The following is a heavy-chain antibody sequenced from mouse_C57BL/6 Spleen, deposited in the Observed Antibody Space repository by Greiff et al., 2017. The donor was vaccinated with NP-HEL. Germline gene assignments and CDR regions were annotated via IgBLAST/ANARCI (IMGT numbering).Heavy chain of an antibody. J-gene: IGHJ2*01. Sequence: EVQLQQSGPELVKPGASVKIPCKASGYTFTDYNMDWVKQSHGKSLEWIGDINPNNGGTIYNQKFKGKATLTVDKSSSTAYMESRSLTSEDTAVYYCARRGKFSYYFDYWGQGTTLTVSS. V-gene: IGHV1-18*01. CDR3: ARRGKFSYYFDY. CDR1: GYTFTDYN. CDR2: INPNNGGT.